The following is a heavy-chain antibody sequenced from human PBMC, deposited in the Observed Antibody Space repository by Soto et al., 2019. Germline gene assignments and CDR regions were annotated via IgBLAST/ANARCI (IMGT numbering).Heavy chain of an antibody. CDR2: ITPFNGDV. Sequence: QMQLVQSGAEVKKPGSSVTVSCKALGNTFTYRYLHWVRQAPGQALEWMGWITPFNGDVHYAQKFQERVTITKDRSINTAYMRMSSLRYEDTAMYYCASGGAGSGPFTWELPHHRGQGTLVTVYS. D-gene: IGHD1-26*01. J-gene: IGHJ4*02. CDR1: GNTFTYRY. V-gene: IGHV1-45*02. CDR3: ASGGAGSGPFTWELPHH.